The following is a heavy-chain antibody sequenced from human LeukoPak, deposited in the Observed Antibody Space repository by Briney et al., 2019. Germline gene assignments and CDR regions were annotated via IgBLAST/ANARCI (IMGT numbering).Heavy chain of an antibody. V-gene: IGHV4-59*08. D-gene: IGHD5-12*01. Sequence: SETLSLTCTVSGGSISSYYWSWIRQPPGKGLEWIGYSYYSESTNYNPSLKSRVTISVDTSKSQLSLKLSSVTAADTAVYYCARHDSGYDDYWGQGTLVTVSS. CDR1: GGSISSYY. CDR2: SYYSEST. CDR3: ARHDSGYDDY. J-gene: IGHJ4*02.